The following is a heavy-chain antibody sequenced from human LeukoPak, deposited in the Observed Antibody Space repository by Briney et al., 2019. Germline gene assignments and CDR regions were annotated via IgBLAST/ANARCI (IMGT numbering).Heavy chain of an antibody. J-gene: IGHJ6*02. V-gene: IGHV4-31*03. Sequence: SETLSLTCTVSGGSISSGGYYWSWIRQHPGKGLEWIGYIYYSGSTYYNPSLKSRVTISVDTSKNQFSLKLSSVTAADTAVYYCARGTRTTILGASHYYYGMDVWGQGTTVTVSS. CDR3: ARGTRTTILGASHYYYGMDV. D-gene: IGHD3-3*01. CDR2: IYYSGST. CDR1: GGSISSGGYY.